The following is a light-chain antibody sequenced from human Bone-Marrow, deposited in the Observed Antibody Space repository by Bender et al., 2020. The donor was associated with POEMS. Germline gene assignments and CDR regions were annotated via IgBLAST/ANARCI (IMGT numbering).Light chain of an antibody. CDR1: GSDVGGFNF. J-gene: IGLJ1*01. CDR3: YSYTTTNTYV. V-gene: IGLV2-14*01. CDR2: EDS. Sequence: QSALTQPASVSGSPGQSVTISCTGTGSDVGGFNFVSWYQHHPGKGPKLMIFEDSQRPSGISNRFSGSKSGNTASLTISGLQAEDEADYYCYSYTTTNTYVFGTGTKVTVL.